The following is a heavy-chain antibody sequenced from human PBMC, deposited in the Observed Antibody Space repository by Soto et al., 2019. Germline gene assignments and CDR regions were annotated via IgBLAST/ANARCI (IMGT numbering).Heavy chain of an antibody. CDR2: VYYTGMT. J-gene: IGHJ5*02. CDR3: ARGWYGSRNCAPGHRFDP. CDR1: VGSISTGNDY. Sequence: QVHLQETGPVLVTPSQTLSLTCTVSVGSISTGNDYWSWIRQYPWTGLESIGYVYYTGMTNYNPSLKRGVTGPVDTSNNQFSLKLSCVTAADTAIYFCARGWYGSRNCAPGHRFDPWGQGTLVTVSS. D-gene: IGHD2-15*01. V-gene: IGHV4-31*03.